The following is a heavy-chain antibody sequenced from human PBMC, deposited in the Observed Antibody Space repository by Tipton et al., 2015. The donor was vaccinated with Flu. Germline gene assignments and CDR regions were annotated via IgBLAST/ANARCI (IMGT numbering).Heavy chain of an antibody. CDR3: AREWGDAFDI. CDR1: GGSISSSRYY. Sequence: TLSLTCTVSGGSISSSRYYWGWIRQPPGKGLEWIGSIYHSGTAYYNPSLKSRVTISVDTSKNQISLKLSSVTAADTAVYYCAREWGDAFDIWGQGTMVTVSS. CDR2: IYHSGTA. J-gene: IGHJ3*02. V-gene: IGHV4-39*07. D-gene: IGHD3-16*01.